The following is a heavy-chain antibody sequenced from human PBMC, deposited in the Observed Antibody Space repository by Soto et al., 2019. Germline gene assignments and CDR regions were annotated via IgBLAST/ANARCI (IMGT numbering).Heavy chain of an antibody. D-gene: IGHD2-8*01. CDR2: INPNDGST. J-gene: IGHJ4*02. Sequence: QVQLVQSGGEVKKPGASVKVSCKAYGYTFTTYYMHWVRQAPGQGLEWMGIINPNDGSTFYAQKFQGRITMTRDLSPSTVYMELSSLRSEDTAVYYCASEGPVYCFDYRGQGTLVTVSS. CDR3: ASEGPVYCFDY. V-gene: IGHV1-46*03. CDR1: GYTFTTYY.